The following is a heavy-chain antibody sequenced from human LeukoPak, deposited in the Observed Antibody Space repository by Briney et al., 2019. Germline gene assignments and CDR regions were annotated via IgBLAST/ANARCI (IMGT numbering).Heavy chain of an antibody. CDR3: ASGGWKVISHDFDM. Sequence: SETLSLTCAVYGGSFSGYYWSWIRQPPGKGLEWIGEINHSGSTNYNPSLKSRVTISVDTSKNQFSLKLSSVTAADTAVYYCASGGWKVISHDFDMWGQGTMVTVSS. V-gene: IGHV4-34*01. D-gene: IGHD3-22*01. CDR2: INHSGST. J-gene: IGHJ3*02. CDR1: GGSFSGYY.